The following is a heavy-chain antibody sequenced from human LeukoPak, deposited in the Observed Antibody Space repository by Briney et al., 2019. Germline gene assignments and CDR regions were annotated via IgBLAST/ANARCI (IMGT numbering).Heavy chain of an antibody. D-gene: IGHD3/OR15-3a*01. J-gene: IGHJ4*02. V-gene: IGHV1-3*01. CDR1: GYTFTSYA. CDR2: INAGNGNT. CDR3: ARESLDWGNHFDY. Sequence: ASVKVSCKASGYTFTSYAMHWVRQAPGQRLEWMGWINAGNGNTKYSQKFQGRVTITRDTSASTAYMELSSLRSEDTAVHYCARESLDWGNHFDYWGQGTLVTVSS.